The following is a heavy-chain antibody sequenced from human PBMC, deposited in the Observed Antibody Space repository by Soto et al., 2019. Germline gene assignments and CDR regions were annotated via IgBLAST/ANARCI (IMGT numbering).Heavy chain of an antibody. CDR3: ARPAFGDYWYFDL. V-gene: IGHV1-69*08. CDR1: GGTCSSHT. D-gene: IGHD4-17*01. CDR2: IIPALGTA. J-gene: IGHJ2*01. Sequence: QDQLVQSGAEVKKPGSSVKVSCKASGGTCSSHTFSWVRQAPGQGLEWMGRIIPALGTATYAQKFQGRVTITADESATPVYMELNSLRSEDTAVYYCARPAFGDYWYFDLWGRGTLVTVSS.